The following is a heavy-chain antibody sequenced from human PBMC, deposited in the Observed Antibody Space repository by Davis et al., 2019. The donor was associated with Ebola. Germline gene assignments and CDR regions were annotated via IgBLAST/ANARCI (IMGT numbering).Heavy chain of an antibody. CDR3: ARGRTYLTQSRDYYYYYYGMDV. J-gene: IGHJ6*02. CDR2: IIPIFGTA. V-gene: IGHV1-69*06. CDR1: GGTFSSYA. Sequence: AASVKVSCKASGGTFSSYAISWVRQAPGQGLEWMGGIIPIFGTANYAQKFQGRVTITADKSTSTAYMELSSLRSEDTAVYYCARGRTYLTQSRDYYYYYYGMDVWGQGTTVTVSS. D-gene: IGHD1-14*01.